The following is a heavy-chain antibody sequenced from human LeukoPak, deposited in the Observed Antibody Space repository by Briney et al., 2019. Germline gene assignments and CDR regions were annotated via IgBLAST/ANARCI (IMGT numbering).Heavy chain of an antibody. J-gene: IGHJ4*02. CDR3: ARARNWNDGVYFDY. CDR2: IYHSGST. Sequence: SETLSLTCAVSGYSISSGFYWGWIRQRPGKGREWIGSIYHSGSTYYNPSLKSRVTISVDTSKNHFSLKLSSVTAADTAVYYCARARNWNDGVYFDYWGQGTLVTVSS. V-gene: IGHV4-38-2*01. D-gene: IGHD1-1*01. CDR1: GYSISSGFY.